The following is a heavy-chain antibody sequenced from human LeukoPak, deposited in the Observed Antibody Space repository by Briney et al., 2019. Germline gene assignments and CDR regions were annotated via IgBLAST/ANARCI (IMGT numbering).Heavy chain of an antibody. Sequence: SETLSLTCAVSGYSISSGYYWGWIRQPPGKGLEWIGSTYHSGSTYYNPSLKSRVTISVDTSKNQFSLKLSSVTAADTAVYYCARVEMATITGYFDLWGRGTLVTVSS. CDR3: ARVEMATITGYFDL. J-gene: IGHJ2*01. CDR2: TYHSGST. D-gene: IGHD5-24*01. CDR1: GYSISSGYY. V-gene: IGHV4-38-2*01.